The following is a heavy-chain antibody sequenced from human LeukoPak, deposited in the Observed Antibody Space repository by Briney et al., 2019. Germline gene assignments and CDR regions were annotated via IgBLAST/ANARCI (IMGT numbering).Heavy chain of an antibody. Sequence: PSETLSLTCAVSGGSISSGGYSWSWIRQPPGKGLEWIGYIYHSGSTYYNPSLKSRVTISVDRFKNQFSLKLSSVTAADTAVYYCARVAPTGYSGYDLFDYWGQGTLVTVSS. V-gene: IGHV4-30-2*01. CDR3: ARVAPTGYSGYDLFDY. CDR1: GGSISSGGYS. D-gene: IGHD5-12*01. J-gene: IGHJ4*02. CDR2: IYHSGST.